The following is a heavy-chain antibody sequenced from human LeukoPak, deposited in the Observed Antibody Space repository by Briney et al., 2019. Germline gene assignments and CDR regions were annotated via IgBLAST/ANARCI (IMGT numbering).Heavy chain of an antibody. J-gene: IGHJ5*02. CDR2: ISGSGGST. CDR3: AKVDDSSSWYDWFDP. V-gene: IGHV3-23*01. Sequence: GGSLRLSCAASGFTFSSYAMSWVRQAPGKGLEWVSAISGSGGSTYYADSVKGRFTISRDNSKNTLYLQMNSLRAEDTAVYYCAKVDDSSSWYDWFDPWGQGTLVTVSS. CDR1: GFTFSSYA. D-gene: IGHD6-13*01.